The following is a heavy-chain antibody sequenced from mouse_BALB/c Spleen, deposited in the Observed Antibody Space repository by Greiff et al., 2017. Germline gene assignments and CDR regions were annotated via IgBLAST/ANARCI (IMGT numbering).Heavy chain of an antibody. CDR1: GYSFTSYY. CDR3: ARFDYDAWFAY. CDR2: IDPFHGGT. D-gene: IGHD2-4*01. Sequence: VQLQQSGPELMKPGASVKISCKASGYSFTSYYMHWVKQSPGKSLEWIGYIDPFHGGTSYNQKFKGKATLTVDKSSSTAYMHLSSLTSEDSAVYYCARFDYDAWFAYWGQGTLVTVSA. V-gene: IGHV1S135*01. J-gene: IGHJ3*01.